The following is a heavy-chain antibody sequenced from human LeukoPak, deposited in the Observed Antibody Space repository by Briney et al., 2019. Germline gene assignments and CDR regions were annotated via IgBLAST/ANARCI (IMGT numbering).Heavy chain of an antibody. J-gene: IGHJ4*02. CDR2: INSDGSST. Sequence: GGSLRLSCAASGFTFSSYWMHWVRQAPGKGLVWVSRINSDGSSTSYADSVKGRFTISRDNAKNTLYLQMNSLRAEDTAVYYCAREHSWGDYGLYYFDYWGQGTLVTVSS. CDR1: GFTFSSYW. CDR3: AREHSWGDYGLYYFDY. D-gene: IGHD4-17*01. V-gene: IGHV3-74*01.